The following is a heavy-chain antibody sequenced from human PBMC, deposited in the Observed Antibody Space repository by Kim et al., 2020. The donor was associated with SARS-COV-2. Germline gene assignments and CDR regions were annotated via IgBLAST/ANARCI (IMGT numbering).Heavy chain of an antibody. D-gene: IGHD3-3*01. V-gene: IGHV7-4-1*02. J-gene: IGHJ4*02. CDR3: AREEGSGYYTGDY. Sequence: TYAQGFTGRFFFSLDTSVSTAYLKISSLKAEDTAVYYCAREEGSGYYTGDYWGQGTLVTVSS.